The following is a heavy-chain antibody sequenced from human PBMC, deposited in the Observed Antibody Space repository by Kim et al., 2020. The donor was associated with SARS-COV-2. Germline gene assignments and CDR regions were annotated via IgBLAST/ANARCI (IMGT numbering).Heavy chain of an antibody. CDR2: INHSGST. J-gene: IGHJ6*02. Sequence: SETLSLTCTVSGGSISSYYWSWIRQPPGKGLEWIGYINHSGSTNYNPSLKSRVTISVDTSKNQFSLRLSSVTAADTAVYYCARVVGSWYSPDGMDRWGQGTTVTVSS. V-gene: IGHV4-59*01. CDR1: GGSISSYY. CDR3: ARVVGSWYSPDGMDR. D-gene: IGHD2-15*01.